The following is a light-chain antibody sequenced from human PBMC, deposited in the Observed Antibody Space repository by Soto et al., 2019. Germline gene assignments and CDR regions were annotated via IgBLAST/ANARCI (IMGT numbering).Light chain of an antibody. J-gene: IGKJ4*01. CDR2: DAS. CDR3: QQRGNWPSLT. CDR1: QSVSSY. Sequence: EIVLIQSPATLSLSPGERATLSCRASQSVSSYLAWYQQKPGQAPRLLIYDASNRATGIPARFSGSGSGTDFTLTISSLEPEDFAVYYCQQRGNWPSLTFGGGTKVDIK. V-gene: IGKV3-11*01.